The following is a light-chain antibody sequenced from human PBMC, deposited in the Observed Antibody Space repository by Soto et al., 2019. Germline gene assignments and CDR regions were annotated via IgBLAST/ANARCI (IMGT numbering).Light chain of an antibody. J-gene: IGKJ2*01. CDR3: QQYHNWPPQYT. CDR1: QSVASN. V-gene: IGKV3-15*01. Sequence: EIVMTQSPASLSVSPGDGATLSCRASQSVASNVAWYQQQPGQGPRLLIHGASTRAVGVQARFSGSGSGTDFTLTINSLQSEDFAVYYCQQYHNWPPQYTFGQGTKRQIK. CDR2: GAS.